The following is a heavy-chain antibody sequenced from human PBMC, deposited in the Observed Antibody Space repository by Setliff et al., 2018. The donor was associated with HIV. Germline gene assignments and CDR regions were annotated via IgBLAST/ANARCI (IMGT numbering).Heavy chain of an antibody. CDR3: ARDLNWAFDY. J-gene: IGHJ4*02. D-gene: IGHD1-1*01. Sequence: ASVKVSCKASGYTFTNYYMHWVRQAPGQGLEWMGWINPNSGGTNYAQKFQGRFTISGDNAKNTLYLQMNSLTSEDTAVYYCARDLNWAFDYWGQGILVTVSS. V-gene: IGHV1-2*02. CDR1: GYTFTNYY. CDR2: INPNSGGT.